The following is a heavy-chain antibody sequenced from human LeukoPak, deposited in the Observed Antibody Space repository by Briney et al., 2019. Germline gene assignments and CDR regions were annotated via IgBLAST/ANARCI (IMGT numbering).Heavy chain of an antibody. J-gene: IGHJ4*02. Sequence: PGGSLRLSCAASGFTFSSYDFHWVRQATGKGLEWVSAIGTIGDTYYADSVKGRFTISRDNSKNTLYLQMNSLRAEDTAVYYCAKAWIQLWLSPPHDFDYWGQGTLVTVSS. CDR2: IGTIGDT. V-gene: IGHV3-13*01. D-gene: IGHD5-18*01. CDR3: AKAWIQLWLSPPHDFDY. CDR1: GFTFSSYD.